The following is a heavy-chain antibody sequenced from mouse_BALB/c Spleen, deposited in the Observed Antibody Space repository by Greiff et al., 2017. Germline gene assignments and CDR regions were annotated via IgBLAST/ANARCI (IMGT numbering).Heavy chain of an antibody. Sequence: EVQRVESGAELVRSGASVKLSCTASGFNIKDYYMHWVKQRPEQGLEWIGWIDPENGDTEYAPQFQGKATMTADTSSNTAYLQLSSLTSEDTAVDYCSGGAGDYWGQGTTLTVSS. CDR3: SGGAGDY. CDR2: IDPENGDT. V-gene: IGHV14-4*02. J-gene: IGHJ2*01. CDR1: GFNIKDYY.